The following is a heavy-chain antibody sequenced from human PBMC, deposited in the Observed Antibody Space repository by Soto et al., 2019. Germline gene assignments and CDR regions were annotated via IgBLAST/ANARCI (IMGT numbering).Heavy chain of an antibody. Sequence: PGVPLRLSCAASGFTFSSYWMSWVRQAPGKGLEWVANIKQDGSEKYYVDSVKCRFTISRDNAKNSLYLQMNSLRAEDTAVYYCARDLLSVLRIAAPGEAFDIWGQGTMVTVSS. V-gene: IGHV3-7*05. CDR1: GFTFSSYW. CDR2: IKQDGSEK. CDR3: ARDLLSVLRIAAPGEAFDI. J-gene: IGHJ3*02. D-gene: IGHD6-6*01.